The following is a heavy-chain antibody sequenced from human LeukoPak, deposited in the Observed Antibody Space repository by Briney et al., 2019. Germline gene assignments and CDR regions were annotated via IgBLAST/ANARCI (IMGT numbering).Heavy chain of an antibody. V-gene: IGHV3-72*01. Sequence: PGGSLRLFCAASGFTFSDHYMDWVRQAPGKGLEWVGRTRNKANSYTTEYAASVKGRFTISRDDSKNSLYLQMNSLKTEDTAVYYCTTGIGLWGQGTLVTVSS. CDR2: TRNKANSYTT. CDR3: TTGIGL. J-gene: IGHJ4*02. D-gene: IGHD1-26*01. CDR1: GFTFSDHY.